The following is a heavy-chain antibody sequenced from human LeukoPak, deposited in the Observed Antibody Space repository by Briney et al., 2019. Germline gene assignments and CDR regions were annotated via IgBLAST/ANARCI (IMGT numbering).Heavy chain of an antibody. CDR2: IIPIFGTA. D-gene: IGHD3-3*02. CDR1: GGTFSSYA. V-gene: IGHV1-69*13. CDR3: ARALVEGAGLAAFHI. J-gene: IGHJ3*02. Sequence: SVKVSCKASGGTFSSYAISWVRQAPGQGLEWMGGIIPIFGTANYAQKFQGRVTITADESTSTAYMELSSLRSEDTAVYYCARALVEGAGLAAFHIWGQGTMVTVSS.